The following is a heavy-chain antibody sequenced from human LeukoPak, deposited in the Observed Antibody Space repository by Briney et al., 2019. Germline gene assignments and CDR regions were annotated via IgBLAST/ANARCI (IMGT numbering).Heavy chain of an antibody. Sequence: PSETVSLTCTVSGGSINSYYWSWIRQTPGKGLEWIGYISYSGSTNYNPSLKSRVTISLGTSKNQFFLKLNSVTAADTALYYCARGNADWGQGTLVTVSS. CDR2: ISYSGST. CDR1: GGSINSYY. CDR3: ARGNAD. J-gene: IGHJ4*02. V-gene: IGHV4-59*01.